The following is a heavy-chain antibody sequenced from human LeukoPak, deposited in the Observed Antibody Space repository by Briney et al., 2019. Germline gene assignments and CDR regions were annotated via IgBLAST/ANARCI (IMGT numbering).Heavy chain of an antibody. CDR1: GFTFSSYS. CDR2: ISSSSSYI. D-gene: IGHD2-2*01. J-gene: IGHJ4*02. Sequence: GGSLTLSCAASGFTFSSYSMNWVRQAPGKGLEWVSSISSSSSYIYYADSVKGRFTISRDNAKNSLYLQMNGLRAEDTAVYYCATVVVVPAATDYWGQGTLVTVSS. CDR3: ATVVVVPAATDY. V-gene: IGHV3-21*01.